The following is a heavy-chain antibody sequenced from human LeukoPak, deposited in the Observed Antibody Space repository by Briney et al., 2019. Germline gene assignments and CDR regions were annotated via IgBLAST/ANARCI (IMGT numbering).Heavy chain of an antibody. V-gene: IGHV1-18*01. J-gene: IGHJ5*02. CDR2: ISAYKGNT. D-gene: IGHD5-12*01. Sequence: GASVKVSCRASGYTFTSYGISWVRQAPGQGLEWMGWISAYKGNTNYAQKLQGRVTMTTDTSTSTAYMELRSLRSDDTAVYYCARDLKWLRPNWFDPWGQGTLVTVSS. CDR3: ARDLKWLRPNWFDP. CDR1: GYTFTSYG.